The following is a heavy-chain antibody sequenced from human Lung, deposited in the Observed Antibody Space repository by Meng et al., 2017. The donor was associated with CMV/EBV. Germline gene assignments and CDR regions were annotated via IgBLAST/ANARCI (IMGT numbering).Heavy chain of an antibody. Sequence: GGSLRLSCAASGFTFSSYELNWVCQAPGKGLEWVSYISSSGSTIYYADSVKGRFTISRDNAKNSLYLQMNSLRAEDTAVYYCARDRRETYYYDFWSGYYPYYYYYGMDVWGQGTXVTVSS. D-gene: IGHD3-3*01. J-gene: IGHJ6*02. CDR1: GFTFSSYE. CDR2: ISSSGSTI. V-gene: IGHV3-48*03. CDR3: ARDRRETYYYDFWSGYYPYYYYYGMDV.